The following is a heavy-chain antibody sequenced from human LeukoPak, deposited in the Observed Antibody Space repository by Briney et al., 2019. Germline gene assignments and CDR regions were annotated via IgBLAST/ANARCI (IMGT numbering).Heavy chain of an antibody. V-gene: IGHV4-39*07. CDR1: GGSIRSSSHY. CDR3: ARVNGGSGPLGYFDY. CDR2: IYHSGTT. D-gene: IGHD3-10*01. J-gene: IGHJ4*02. Sequence: SETLSLTCTVSGGSIRSSSHYWGWIRQPPGEGLEWIGIIYHSGTTYYNASLKSRVTISVDTSKNQFSLKLSSVTAADTAVYYCARVNGGSGPLGYFDYWGQGTLVTVSS.